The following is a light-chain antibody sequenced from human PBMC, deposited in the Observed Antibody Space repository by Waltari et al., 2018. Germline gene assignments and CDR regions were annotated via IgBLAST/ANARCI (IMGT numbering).Light chain of an antibody. Sequence: QSVLTHPASVSGSPGQSITIPCPGTRSDIGAYNFVSWFQQPPGHAPRLLISEATKRPSGLSCRFPGSKYGNTASLSIARLQAEDEADYYCCSYVGGSRGVFGGGNKLTV. J-gene: IGLJ3*02. CDR3: CSYVGGSRGV. CDR2: EAT. V-gene: IGLV2-23*01. CDR1: RSDIGAYNF.